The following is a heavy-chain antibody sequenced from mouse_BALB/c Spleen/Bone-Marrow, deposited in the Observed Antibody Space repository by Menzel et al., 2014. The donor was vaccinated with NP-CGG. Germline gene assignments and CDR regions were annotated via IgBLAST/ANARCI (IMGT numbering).Heavy chain of an antibody. CDR2: INPSTGYT. D-gene: IGHD1-1*01. Sequence: QVQLKESGAELAKPGASVKMSCKASGYTFTSYWMHWVKQRPGQGLEWIGYINPSTGYTEYNQKFKDKATLTADKSSSTAYMQLSSLTSEDSAVYYCARQITTVDYAMDYWGQGTSVTFSS. CDR1: GYTFTSYW. CDR3: ARQITTVDYAMDY. J-gene: IGHJ4*01. V-gene: IGHV1-7*01.